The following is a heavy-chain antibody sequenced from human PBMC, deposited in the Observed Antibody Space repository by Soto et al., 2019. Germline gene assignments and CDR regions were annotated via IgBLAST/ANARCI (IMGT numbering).Heavy chain of an antibody. Sequence: SETLSLTCTISGDSISISSYYWAWIRQPPGKGLEWIGSMYYSGSTYNNPSLKSRVTMSVDTPKKQFSLKLSSVTAADTAVYYCARSLKWLNTYYFDYWGQGTLVTVSS. CDR1: GDSISISSYY. D-gene: IGHD6-19*01. V-gene: IGHV4-39*07. J-gene: IGHJ4*02. CDR3: ARSLKWLNTYYFDY. CDR2: MYYSGST.